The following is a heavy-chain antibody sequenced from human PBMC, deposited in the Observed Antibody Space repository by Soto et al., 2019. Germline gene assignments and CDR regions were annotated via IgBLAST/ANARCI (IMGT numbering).Heavy chain of an antibody. Sequence: HPGGSLRLSCAASGFTFGSYAMSWVRQAPGKGLEWVSDISGGGGSTYNAVSVKGRFTISKHHSKNTLYLQMNSLRGEDTAVYYCAKSTDFWSVDYYYYGMDVWGQGTTVTVSS. CDR2: ISGGGGST. CDR3: AKSTDFWSVDYYYYGMDV. J-gene: IGHJ6*02. V-gene: IGHV3-23*01. CDR1: GFTFGSYA. D-gene: IGHD3-3*01.